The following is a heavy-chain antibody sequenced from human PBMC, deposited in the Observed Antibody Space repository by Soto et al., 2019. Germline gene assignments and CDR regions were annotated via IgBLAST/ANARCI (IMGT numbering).Heavy chain of an antibody. CDR2: TYYRSKWYN. J-gene: IGHJ4*02. V-gene: IGHV6-1*01. CDR1: GDSVSSNSAA. Sequence: SQTLSLTCAISGDSVSSNSAAWNWIRQSPSRGLEWLGRTYYRSKWYNDYAVSVKSRITINPDTSKNQFSLQLNSVTPGDTAVYYRGRGAIAAAGTRIDYWGQGTLVTV. CDR3: GRGAIAAAGTRIDY. D-gene: IGHD6-13*01.